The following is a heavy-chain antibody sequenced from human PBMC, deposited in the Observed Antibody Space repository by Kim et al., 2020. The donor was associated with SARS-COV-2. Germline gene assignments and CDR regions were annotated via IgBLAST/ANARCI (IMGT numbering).Heavy chain of an antibody. J-gene: IGHJ3*02. D-gene: IGHD3-22*01. CDR2: ISSSGSTI. V-gene: IGHV3-48*03. CDR1: GFTFSSYE. CDR3: ARVFGTMIVVVSRLDAFDI. Sequence: GGSLRLSCAASGFTFSSYEMNWVRQAPGKGLEWVSYISSSGSTIYYADSVKGRFTISRDNAKNSLYLQMNSLRAEDTAVYYCARVFGTMIVVVSRLDAFDIWGQGTMVTVSS.